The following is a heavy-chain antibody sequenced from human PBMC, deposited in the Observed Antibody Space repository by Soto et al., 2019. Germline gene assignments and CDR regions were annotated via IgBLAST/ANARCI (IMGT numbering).Heavy chain of an antibody. D-gene: IGHD3-22*01. CDR3: ARDYYDSSGYQGWYFDL. CDR2: ISAYNGNT. J-gene: IGHJ2*01. Sequence: QVQLVQSGAEVKKPGASVKVSCKASGYTFTSFGISWVRQAPGQGVEWMGWISAYNGNTNYAQKRKGRVTMTTDTSTSTAYMELRSLRSDDTAVYYCARDYYDSSGYQGWYFDLWGRGTLVTVSS. V-gene: IGHV1-18*01. CDR1: GYTFTSFG.